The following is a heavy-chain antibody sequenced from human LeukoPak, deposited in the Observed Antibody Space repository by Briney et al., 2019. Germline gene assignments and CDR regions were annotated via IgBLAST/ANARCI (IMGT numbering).Heavy chain of an antibody. Sequence: SETLSLTCTVSGGSISSYYWSWIRQPPGKGLEWIGYIYYSGSTNYNPSLKSRVTISVDTSKNQFSLKLSSVTAADTAVYYCAAGGLERRPFPPYGMDVWGQGTTVTVSS. CDR3: AAGGLERRPFPPYGMDV. D-gene: IGHD1-1*01. CDR2: IYYSGST. J-gene: IGHJ6*02. CDR1: GGSISSYY. V-gene: IGHV4-59*08.